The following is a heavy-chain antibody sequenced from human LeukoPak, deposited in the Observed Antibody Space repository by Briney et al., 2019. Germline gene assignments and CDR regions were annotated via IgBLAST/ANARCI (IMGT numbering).Heavy chain of an antibody. V-gene: IGHV4-59*03. J-gene: IGHJ4*02. D-gene: IGHD5-24*01. CDR3: ARVDDYNCLDY. CDR2: IYHTGST. CDR1: AGSIRNYY. Sequence: PSETLSLTCTVSAGSIRNYYWSRIRHPPGKGLEWIGYIYHTGSTNYNPSLKSRVTISVDTSKNQFSLKLSSVTAADTAVYFCARVDDYNCLDYWGQGTRVTVSS.